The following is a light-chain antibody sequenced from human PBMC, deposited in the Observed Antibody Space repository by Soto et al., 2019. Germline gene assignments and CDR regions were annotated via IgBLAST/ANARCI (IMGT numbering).Light chain of an antibody. CDR3: QQYNIYPWT. CDR2: DAS. J-gene: IGKJ1*01. CDR1: QTISSW. Sequence: DIQMTQSPSTLSASVGDRVTISCRASQTISSWLAWYQQTPGKAPKLLIYDASSLESGVPSRFSGSASGTEFTLTISSLQPDDFATYYCQQYNIYPWTFGQGTNVDIK. V-gene: IGKV1-5*01.